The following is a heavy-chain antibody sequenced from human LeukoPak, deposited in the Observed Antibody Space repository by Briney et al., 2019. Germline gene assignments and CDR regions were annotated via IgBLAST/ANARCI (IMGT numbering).Heavy chain of an antibody. D-gene: IGHD2-2*01. CDR2: LKQDGSEK. Sequence: GGSLRLSCAASGFTFSSYWMSWVRQAPGKGLEWVANLKQDGSEKSHVDSVKGRFTISRDNAKNSLYLQMNSLRAEDTAVYYCARYCSSTSCDAFDIWGQGTMVTVSS. J-gene: IGHJ3*02. CDR3: ARYCSSTSCDAFDI. V-gene: IGHV3-7*04. CDR1: GFTFSSYW.